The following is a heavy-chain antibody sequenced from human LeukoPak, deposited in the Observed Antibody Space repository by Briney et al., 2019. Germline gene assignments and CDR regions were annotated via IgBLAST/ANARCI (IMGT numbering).Heavy chain of an antibody. J-gene: IGHJ4*02. CDR1: GGSISSANYQ. CDR3: ARRTIYTGGWYFDF. Sequence: SETLSLTCTVSGGSISSANYQWGWIRQPPGKGLEWIGSIYYSGSTYYSPSLKSRVTISLDTSKNQFSLKLNSVTAADTAVYYCARRTIYTGGWYFDFWGQGTLVTVSS. V-gene: IGHV4-39*07. CDR2: IYYSGST. D-gene: IGHD6-19*01.